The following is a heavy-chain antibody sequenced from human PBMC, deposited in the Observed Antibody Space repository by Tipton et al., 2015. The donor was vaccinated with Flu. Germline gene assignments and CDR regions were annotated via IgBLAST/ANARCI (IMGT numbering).Heavy chain of an antibody. CDR3: AKVDDSSGYFWSGGSSVTGPWDY. CDR2: ISGSGGST. CDR1: GFTFSSYA. V-gene: IGHV3-23*01. J-gene: IGHJ4*02. Sequence: SLRLSCAASGFTFSSYAMSWVRQAPGKGLEWVSAISGSGGSTYYADSVKGRFTISRDNSKNTLYLQMNSLRAEDTAVYYCAKVDDSSGYFWSGGSSVTGPWDYWGQGTLVTVSS. D-gene: IGHD3-22*01.